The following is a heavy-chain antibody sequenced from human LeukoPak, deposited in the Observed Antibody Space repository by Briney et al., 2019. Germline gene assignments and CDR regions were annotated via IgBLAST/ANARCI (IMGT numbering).Heavy chain of an antibody. J-gene: IGHJ5*02. Sequence: SETLSLTCTVSGGSISSGSYYWSWIRQPAGKGLEWIGRIYSSGSTNYNPSLKSRVTISVDTSKNQFSLKLSSVTAADTAVYYCARKRYYDYVWGSYRSNWFDPWGQGTLVTVSS. CDR3: ARKRYYDYVWGSYRSNWFDP. V-gene: IGHV4-61*02. CDR2: IYSSGST. D-gene: IGHD3-16*02. CDR1: GGSISSGSYY.